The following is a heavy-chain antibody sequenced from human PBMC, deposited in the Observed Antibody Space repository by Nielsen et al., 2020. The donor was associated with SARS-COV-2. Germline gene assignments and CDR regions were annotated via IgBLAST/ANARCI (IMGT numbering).Heavy chain of an antibody. V-gene: IGHV1-2*06. CDR2: TNPTLGGT. CDR1: RDTFTGYF. CDR3: TRGGRGRYFFDI. Sequence: ASVNASCKASRDTFTGYFVHWVRQAPGQGLEWMGRTNPTLGGTHYAQKFQGRVTLTSDTSISTVYMVPSNLKSDDAAVYYCTRGGRGRYFFDIWGQGTLVTVSS. D-gene: IGHD3-9*01. J-gene: IGHJ4*02.